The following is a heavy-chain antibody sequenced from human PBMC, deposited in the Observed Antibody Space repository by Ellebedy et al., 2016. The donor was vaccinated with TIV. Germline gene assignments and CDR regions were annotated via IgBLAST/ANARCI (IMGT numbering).Heavy chain of an antibody. CDR1: GFTVSSNY. V-gene: IGHV3-64*04. J-gene: IGHJ5*02. CDR3: ARDTAAAGNKLGYGWFDP. Sequence: GESLKISXAASGFTVSSNYMSWVRQAPGKGLEYVSAISSNGGSTYYADSVKGRFTISRDNSKNTLYLQMSSLRSEDTAVYYCARDTAAAGNKLGYGWFDPWGQGTLVTVSS. D-gene: IGHD6-13*01. CDR2: ISSNGGST.